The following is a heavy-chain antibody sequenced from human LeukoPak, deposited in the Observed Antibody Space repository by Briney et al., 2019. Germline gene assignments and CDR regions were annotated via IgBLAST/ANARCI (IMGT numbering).Heavy chain of an antibody. CDR3: ARDGRAGSLFAY. Sequence: SETLSLTCTVSGGSISSYYWSWIRQPPGKGLEWIGYISHSGSTNYNPSLKSRVTISVDTSKNQFSLKLSSVTAADTAIYYCARDGRAGSLFAYWGQGTLVTVSS. CDR1: GGSISSYY. J-gene: IGHJ4*02. V-gene: IGHV4-59*01. CDR2: ISHSGST. D-gene: IGHD6-19*01.